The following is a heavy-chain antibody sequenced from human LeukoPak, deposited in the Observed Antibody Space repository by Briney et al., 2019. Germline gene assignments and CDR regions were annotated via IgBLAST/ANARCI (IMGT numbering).Heavy chain of an antibody. Sequence: SETLSLTCSVTGGSIDTLRYYWTWVQQPAGKGLEWIGRMYTSGSTIYNPSLKSRVTISADTSNNKFSLELTSVTAADTAVYYCARGQGSRGRSYHYYYLDIWGKGTTVTVFS. V-gene: IGHV4-61*02. D-gene: IGHD3-10*01. CDR3: ARGQGSRGRSYHYYYLDI. J-gene: IGHJ6*03. CDR1: GGSIDTLRYY. CDR2: MYTSGST.